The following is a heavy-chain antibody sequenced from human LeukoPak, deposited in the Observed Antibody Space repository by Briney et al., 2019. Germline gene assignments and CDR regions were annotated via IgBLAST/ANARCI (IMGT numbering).Heavy chain of an antibody. D-gene: IGHD6-13*01. CDR2: INHSGST. V-gene: IGHV4-34*01. J-gene: IGHJ6*03. CDR1: GGSFSGYY. Sequence: SETLSLTCAVYGGSFSGYYWSWIRQPPGKGLEWIGEINHSGSTNYNPSLKSRVTISVDTSKNQFSLKLSSVTAADTAVYYCARPLAAAGRPYYYYMDVWGKGTTVTVSS. CDR3: ARPLAAAGRPYYYYMDV.